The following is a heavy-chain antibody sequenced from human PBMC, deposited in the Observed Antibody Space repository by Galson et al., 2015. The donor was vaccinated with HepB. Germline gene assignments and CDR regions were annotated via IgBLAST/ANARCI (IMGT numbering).Heavy chain of an antibody. CDR2: IDWDDDK. D-gene: IGHD2-2*02. V-gene: IGHV2-70*12. Sequence: PALVKPTQTLTLTCTFSGFSLSTSGMCVSWIRQPPGKALEWLALIDWDDDKYYSTSLKSRLTITKDTSKNQVVLTMTNMDPVDTATYYCAHRRARKYCSSTSCYRLDAFDIWGQGTMVTVSS. CDR3: AHRRARKYCSSTSCYRLDAFDI. J-gene: IGHJ3*02. CDR1: GFSLSTSGMC.